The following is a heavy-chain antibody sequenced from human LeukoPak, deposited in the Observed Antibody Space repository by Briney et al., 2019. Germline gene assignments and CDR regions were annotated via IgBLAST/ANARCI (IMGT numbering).Heavy chain of an antibody. V-gene: IGHV3-21*01. CDR2: ISSSSTYI. CDR3: ARDNGGYYDSSRSQGY. Sequence: GGSLRLSCAASGFTFSSYSMNWVRQAPGKGLEWVSSISSSSTYIYYADSVKGRFTISRDNAKNSLYLHMNSLRAEDTAVYYCARDNGGYYDSSRSQGYWGQGTLVTVSS. J-gene: IGHJ4*02. D-gene: IGHD3-3*01. CDR1: GFTFSSYS.